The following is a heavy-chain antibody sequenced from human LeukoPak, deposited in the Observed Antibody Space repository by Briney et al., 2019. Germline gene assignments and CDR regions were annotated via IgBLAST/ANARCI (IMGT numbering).Heavy chain of an antibody. D-gene: IGHD3-22*01. CDR3: ATRPRDSSGYYLGAFDG. J-gene: IGHJ3*01. V-gene: IGHV3-23*01. Sequence: PGGSLRLSCEASGFTFSSYAMAWVRQAPGKGLNWVSVIGASGADTYYPDSVKGRFTVSRDNSKDTLFLHMSSLRAEDTAVYFCATRPRDSSGYYLGAFDGWGQGTTVTVSS. CDR2: IGASGADT. CDR1: GFTFSSYA.